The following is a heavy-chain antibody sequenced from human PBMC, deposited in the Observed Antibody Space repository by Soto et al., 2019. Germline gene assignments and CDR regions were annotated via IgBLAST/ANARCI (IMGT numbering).Heavy chain of an antibody. D-gene: IGHD3-10*01. CDR3: AKDFVSESYYYYYYYMDV. CDR2: ISGSGGST. V-gene: IGHV3-23*01. CDR1: GFTFSSYA. Sequence: EVQLLESGGGLVQPGGSLRLSCAASGFTFSSYAMSWVRQAPGKGLEWVSAISGSGGSTYYADSVKGRFTISRDNSKNTLYLQMNSLRAEDTAVYYCAKDFVSESYYYYYYYMDVWGKGTTVTVSS. J-gene: IGHJ6*03.